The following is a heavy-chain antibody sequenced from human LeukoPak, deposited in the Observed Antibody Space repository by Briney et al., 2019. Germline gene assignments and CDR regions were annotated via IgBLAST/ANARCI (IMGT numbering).Heavy chain of an antibody. Sequence: GGSLRLSCAASGFTFSSYGMHWVRQAPGKGLEWVAFIRYDGSNKYYADSVKGRFTISRDNSKNTLYLQMNSLRAEDTAVYYCAIPMLLRAPVAFDIWGQGTMVTVSS. V-gene: IGHV3-30*02. J-gene: IGHJ3*02. CDR1: GFTFSSYG. CDR2: IRYDGSNK. D-gene: IGHD2-21*02. CDR3: AIPMLLRAPVAFDI.